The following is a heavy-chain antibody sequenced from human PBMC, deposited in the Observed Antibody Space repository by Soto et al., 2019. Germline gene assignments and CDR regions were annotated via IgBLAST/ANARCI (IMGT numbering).Heavy chain of an antibody. V-gene: IGHV1-8*01. CDR3: ARGTGYSSSWLLDWFDP. CDR1: GYTFTSYD. J-gene: IGHJ5*02. Sequence: ASVKVSCKASGYTFTSYDINWVRQATGQGLEWMGWMNPNSGNTGYAQKFQGRVTMTRNTSISTAYMELSSLRSEDTAVYYCARGTGYSSSWLLDWFDPWGQGXLVTVSS. CDR2: MNPNSGNT. D-gene: IGHD6-13*01.